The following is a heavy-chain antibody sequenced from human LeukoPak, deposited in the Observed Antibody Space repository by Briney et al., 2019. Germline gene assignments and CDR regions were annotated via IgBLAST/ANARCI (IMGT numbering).Heavy chain of an antibody. Sequence: SQTLSLTCTVSGGSISSGGEYWSWIRQPPGKGLEWIGYISYSGSTYYNPSLKSRVTISVDTSKNQFSLTLTSVTAADTAVYYCAREKTAYYYDRSGFSEGPFDVWGQGAMVTVSS. V-gene: IGHV4-31*03. CDR3: AREKTAYYYDRSGFSEGPFDV. CDR2: ISYSGST. CDR1: GGSISSGGEY. J-gene: IGHJ3*01. D-gene: IGHD3-22*01.